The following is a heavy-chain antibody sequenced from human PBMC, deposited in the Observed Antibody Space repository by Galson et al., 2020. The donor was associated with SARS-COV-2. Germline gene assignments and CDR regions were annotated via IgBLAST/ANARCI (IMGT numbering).Heavy chain of an antibody. CDR3: TRGGPTEQYFDY. Sequence: QLGESLKISCAGSGFAFSDSGIHWVRQASGKRLEWVGRISGQRNNFPTMYAASVKGRFTISRDDSKNTAFLQMSGLRTEDTAVYYCTRGGPTEQYFDYWGQGTLITVSS. D-gene: IGHD3-16*01. V-gene: IGHV3-73*01. CDR1: GFAFSDSG. CDR2: ISGQRNNFPT. J-gene: IGHJ4*02.